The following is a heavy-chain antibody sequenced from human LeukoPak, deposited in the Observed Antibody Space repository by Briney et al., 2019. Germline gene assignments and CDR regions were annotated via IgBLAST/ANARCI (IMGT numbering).Heavy chain of an antibody. V-gene: IGHV1-24*01. CDR2: FNPGSGEI. Sequence: ASVTVSYKVSGYRLTQLSTHWVRQAPGKGLEWMGGFNPGSGEIIYDQKFQDRVTMTEDTSTDTAYMELSSLRSEDTALYYCATGTHYDLLPFWGQGTLVTVSS. D-gene: IGHD3-9*01. J-gene: IGHJ4*02. CDR3: ATGTHYDLLPF. CDR1: GYRLTQLS.